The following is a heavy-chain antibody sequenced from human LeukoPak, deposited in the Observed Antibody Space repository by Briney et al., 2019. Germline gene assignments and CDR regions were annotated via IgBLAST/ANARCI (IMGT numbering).Heavy chain of an antibody. D-gene: IGHD1-26*01. J-gene: IGHJ4*02. CDR1: GGSISSYY. V-gene: IGHV4-59*12. CDR3: ARDMRRVGAPSDFDY. Sequence: SETLSLTCTVSGGSISSYYWSWLRQPPGKGLEWIGYIYYSGSTNYSPSLKSRVTMSVDTSKNQFSLKLSSVTAADTAVYYCARDMRRVGAPSDFDYWGQATLVTVSS. CDR2: IYYSGST.